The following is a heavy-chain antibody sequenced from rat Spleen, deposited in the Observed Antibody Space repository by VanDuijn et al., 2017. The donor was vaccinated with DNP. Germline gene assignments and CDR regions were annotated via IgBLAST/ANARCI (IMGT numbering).Heavy chain of an antibody. J-gene: IGHJ3*01. CDR1: GFTFSNYD. CDR2: ITNSGGST. CDR3: TTGGDY. D-gene: IGHD1-1*01. Sequence: EVQLVESGGGLVQPGRSLKLSCAASGFTFSNYDMAWVRQAPTKGLEWVASITNSGGSTYYRDSVKGRFTISRDNAKSTLYLQMDSLRSEDTATYYCTTGGDYWGQGTLVTVSS. V-gene: IGHV5-27*01.